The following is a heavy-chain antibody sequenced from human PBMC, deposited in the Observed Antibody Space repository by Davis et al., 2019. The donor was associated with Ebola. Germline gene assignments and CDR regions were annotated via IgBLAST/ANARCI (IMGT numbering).Heavy chain of an antibody. J-gene: IGHJ4*02. Sequence: GGSLRLSCEASGFTFSSYSMNWVRQAPGKGLEWVANIKQDGSERYYVDSVKGRFTISRDNAKNSLYLQMNSLRAEDTAVYYCARVFSAMGTWGIDYWGQGTLVTVSS. CDR2: IKQDGSER. V-gene: IGHV3-7*03. CDR3: ARVFSAMGTWGIDY. D-gene: IGHD5-18*01. CDR1: GFTFSSYS.